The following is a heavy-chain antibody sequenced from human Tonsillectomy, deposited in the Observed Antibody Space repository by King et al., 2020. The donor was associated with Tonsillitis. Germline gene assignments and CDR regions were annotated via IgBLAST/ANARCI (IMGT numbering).Heavy chain of an antibody. CDR3: ARENYDFWSGYYTAHNWFDP. CDR1: GGSISSSNW. J-gene: IGHJ5*02. D-gene: IGHD3-3*01. CDR2: IYHSGST. Sequence: VQLQESGPGLVKPPGTLSLTCAVSGGSISSSNWWSWVRQPPGKGLEWIGEIYHSGSTNYNPSLKSRVTISVDKSKNQFSLKLSSVTAADTAVYYCARENYDFWSGYYTAHNWFDPWGQGTLVTVSS. V-gene: IGHV4-4*03.